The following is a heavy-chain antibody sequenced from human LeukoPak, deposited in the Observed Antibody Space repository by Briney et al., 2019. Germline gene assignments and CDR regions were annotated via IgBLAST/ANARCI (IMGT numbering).Heavy chain of an antibody. D-gene: IGHD2-2*01. J-gene: IGHJ4*02. CDR1: GFTFRSYS. CDR3: ARDLLYCSSTSCYLDY. Sequence: PGGSLRLSCAASGFTFRSYSMNWVRQAPGKGLEWVSSISSSSSYIYYADSVKGRFTISRDNAKNSLYLQMNSLRAEDTAVYYCARDLLYCSSTSCYLDYRGQGTLVTVSS. CDR2: ISSSSSYI. V-gene: IGHV3-21*01.